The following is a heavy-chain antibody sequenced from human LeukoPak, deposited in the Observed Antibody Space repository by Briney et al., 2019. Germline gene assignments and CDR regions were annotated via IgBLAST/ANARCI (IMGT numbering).Heavy chain of an antibody. D-gene: IGHD3-22*01. J-gene: IGHJ4*02. CDR1: GLTFSSYA. V-gene: IGHV3-23*01. CDR3: AQRPDSSGYYDY. CDR2: ISGSGGST. Sequence: PGGSLRLSCAASGLTFSSYAMSWVRQAPGKGLEWGSAISGSGGSTYYADSVKGRFTISRDNSKNTLYLQMNSLRAEDTAVYYCAQRPDSSGYYDYWGQGTLVTVSS.